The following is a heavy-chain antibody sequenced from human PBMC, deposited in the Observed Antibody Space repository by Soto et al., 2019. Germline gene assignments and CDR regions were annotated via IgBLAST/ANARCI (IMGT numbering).Heavy chain of an antibody. CDR1: GFSISDYG. CDR2: ISYDGSNT. CDR3: AKGAGDRLSLGMDV. J-gene: IGHJ6*02. Sequence: VQLVESGGGLVKPGWSLRLSCAASGFSISDYGMEWVRQAPGKGLEWVALISYDGSNTYYADSVKGRFTISRDNSKDTLFLQMTGLRREDTAVYYCAKGAGDRLSLGMDVWGQGTTVTVSS. D-gene: IGHD1-26*01. V-gene: IGHV3-30*18.